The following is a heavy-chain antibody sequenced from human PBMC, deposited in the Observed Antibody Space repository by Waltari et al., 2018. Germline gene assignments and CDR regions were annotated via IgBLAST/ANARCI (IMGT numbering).Heavy chain of an antibody. CDR2: IYHSGST. CDR1: AGSISSSTW. D-gene: IGHD6-19*01. J-gene: IGHJ4*02. CDR3: ARDTTDLIAVAGGYFDY. V-gene: IGHV4-4*02. Sequence: QVQLQESGPGLVKPSGTLSLTCAVSAGSISSSTWWSWVRHPPGKGLEWIGEIYHSGSTNYNPALKSRVTISVDKSKNQFSLKLSSVTAADTAVYYCARDTTDLIAVAGGYFDYWGQGTLVTVSS.